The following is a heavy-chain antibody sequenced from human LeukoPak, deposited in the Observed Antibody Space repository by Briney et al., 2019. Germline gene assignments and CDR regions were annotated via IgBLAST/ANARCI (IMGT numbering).Heavy chain of an antibody. V-gene: IGHV1-3*01. J-gene: IGHJ5*02. CDR2: INAGNGNT. Sequence: ASVKVSCKASGYTFTSYAMHWVRQAPGQRLEWMGWINAGNGNTKYSQKFQGRVTITADESTSTAYMELSSLRSEDTAVYYCARSLVVVPAAIEVGWFGPWGQGTLVTVSS. CDR1: GYTFTSYA. CDR3: ARSLVVVPAAIEVGWFGP. D-gene: IGHD2-2*01.